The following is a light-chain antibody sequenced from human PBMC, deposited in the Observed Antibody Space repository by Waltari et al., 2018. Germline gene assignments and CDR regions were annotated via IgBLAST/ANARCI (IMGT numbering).Light chain of an antibody. V-gene: IGKV1-39*01. CDR2: AAS. CDR3: QHSYTTPLT. CDR1: QAISIY. Sequence: DIQMTQSPSSLSASVGDRVIITCRASQAISIYLNWYQQKPGNAPNVLIYAASTLQRVIPARFSGSGSGTHFTLTISSLQPEDFATYYCQHSYTTPLTFGGGTKVEI. J-gene: IGKJ4*01.